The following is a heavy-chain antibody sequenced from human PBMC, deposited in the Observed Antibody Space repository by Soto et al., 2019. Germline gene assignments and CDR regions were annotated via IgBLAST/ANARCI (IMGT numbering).Heavy chain of an antibody. V-gene: IGHV1-69*01. J-gene: IGHJ4*02. CDR1: GGTFSNYP. CDR2: IIPIFGTT. D-gene: IGHD2-21*02. Sequence: VQLVQSGAEVKKPGSSVKVSCKASGGTFSNYPFIWVRLAPGQGLDWMGGIIPIFGTTDYGQRFQGRVTITADESTNTAYMELSSLRSDDTAVYYCARGLYCGGGCYSHFDYWGQGTLVTVSS. CDR3: ARGLYCGGGCYSHFDY.